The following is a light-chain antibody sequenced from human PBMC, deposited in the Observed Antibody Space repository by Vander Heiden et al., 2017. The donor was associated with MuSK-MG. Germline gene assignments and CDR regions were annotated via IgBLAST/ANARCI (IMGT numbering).Light chain of an antibody. CDR3: QSSDSSMSGSRV. V-gene: IGLV1-40*01. CDR1: SSTVGAGYD. Sequence: QSVLTQPPPVSGAPGQRVTISCTGSSSTVGAGYDVHWYQPLPGTARPLLLYGYSNRHSAVPALFSCSTSGTSASLAITVLQAEDEADYYCQSSDSSMSGSRVFGGGTKLTVL. J-gene: IGLJ3*02. CDR2: GYS.